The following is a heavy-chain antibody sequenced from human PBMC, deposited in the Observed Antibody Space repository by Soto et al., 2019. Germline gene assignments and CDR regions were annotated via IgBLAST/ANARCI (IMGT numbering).Heavy chain of an antibody. J-gene: IGHJ5*02. Sequence: SETLSLTCTVSGGSISSSSYYWGWIRQPPGKGLEWIGSIYYSGSTYYNPSLKSRVTISVDTSKNQFSLKLSSVTAADTAVYYCTTYDILTGYYRGWFDPWGQGTLVTVSS. CDR1: GGSISSSSYY. CDR2: IYYSGST. D-gene: IGHD3-9*01. V-gene: IGHV4-39*01. CDR3: TTYDILTGYYRGWFDP.